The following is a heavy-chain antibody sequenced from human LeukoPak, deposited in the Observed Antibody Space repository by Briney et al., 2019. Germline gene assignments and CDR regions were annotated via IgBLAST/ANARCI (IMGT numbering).Heavy chain of an antibody. D-gene: IGHD3-10*01. J-gene: IGHJ4*02. V-gene: IGHV3-23*01. CDR1: GFTFSNSA. CDR2: IRGGGSS. CDR3: VKGVTMVGGSREFDF. Sequence: GGSLRLSCAASGFTFSNSAMTWVSQAPGKGLEWVSSIRGGGSSYYAGSVTGRFTISRDNSKNTLYLQMNSLRAEDTAIFYCVKGVTMVGGSREFDFWGQGTLVTVSS.